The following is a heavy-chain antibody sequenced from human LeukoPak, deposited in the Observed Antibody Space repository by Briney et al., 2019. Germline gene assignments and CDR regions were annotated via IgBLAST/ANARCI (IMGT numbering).Heavy chain of an antibody. CDR2: IYYSGST. J-gene: IGHJ5*02. V-gene: IGHV4-39*07. CDR1: GGSISSSSYY. D-gene: IGHD6-13*01. Sequence: SETLFLTCTVSGGSISSSSYYWGWIRQPPGKGLEWIGSIYYSGSTYYNPSLKSRVTISVDTSKNQFSLKLSSVTAADTAVYYCARLYSNNDHWGQGTLVTVSS. CDR3: ARLYSNNDH.